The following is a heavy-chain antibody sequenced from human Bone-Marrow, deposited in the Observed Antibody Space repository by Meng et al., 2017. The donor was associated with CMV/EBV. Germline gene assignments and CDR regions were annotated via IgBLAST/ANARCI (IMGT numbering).Heavy chain of an antibody. J-gene: IGHJ6*02. CDR1: GFTFSSYS. Sequence: GESLKISCAASGFTFSSYSMNWVRQAPGKGLEWVSSISSSSSYIYYADSVKVRFTISRDNAKNSLYLQMNSLRAEDTAVYYCARDVYCSGGSCPYYYYYYGMDVWGQGTTVTVSS. D-gene: IGHD2-15*01. CDR2: ISSSSSYI. V-gene: IGHV3-21*01. CDR3: ARDVYCSGGSCPYYYYYYGMDV.